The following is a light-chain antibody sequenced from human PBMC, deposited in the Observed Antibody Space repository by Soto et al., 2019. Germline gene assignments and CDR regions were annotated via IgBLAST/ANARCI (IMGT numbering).Light chain of an antibody. CDR1: QRISTY. CDR3: QQSYSSPIT. CDR2: AS. J-gene: IGKJ5*01. Sequence: DIQMTQSPSYLSPSVGDRVTITCRASQRISTYLNWYQQKPGKXPXXLVYASSLQAGVPSRFSGSGSGTEFTLTISSLKPEDFATYYCQQSYSSPITFGQGTRLEIK. V-gene: IGKV1-39*01.